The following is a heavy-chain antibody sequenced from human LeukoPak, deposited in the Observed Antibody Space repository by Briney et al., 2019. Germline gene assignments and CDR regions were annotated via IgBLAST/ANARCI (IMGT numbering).Heavy chain of an antibody. CDR1: GASISTQY. D-gene: IGHD6-13*01. CDR3: ARGAVAGYLNAPLYY. Sequence: PSETLSPTCTVSGASISTQYWTWVRQPPGKGLEWIGYIYYSGSTNYNPSLKSRVTTSVDTSKNQFSLKLTSVTAADTAVYYCARGAVAGYLNAPLYYWGEGTLVSVSS. V-gene: IGHV4-59*11. J-gene: IGHJ4*02. CDR2: IYYSGST.